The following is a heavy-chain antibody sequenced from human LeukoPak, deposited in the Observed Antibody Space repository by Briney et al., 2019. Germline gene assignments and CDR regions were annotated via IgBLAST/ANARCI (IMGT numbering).Heavy chain of an antibody. CDR3: ARQGYCSGGTCYYSHWFDP. D-gene: IGHD2-15*01. CDR2: IYYSGSAT. Sequence: PSETLSLTCTVSGGSMSGFFWTWIRQPPGRELEWIGSIYYSGSATKYNPSLKSRVTISVDTSKNQFSLNLTSVAAADTAVYYCARQGYCSGGTCYYSHWFDPWGQGTLVTVSS. J-gene: IGHJ5*02. V-gene: IGHV4-59*08. CDR1: GGSMSGFF.